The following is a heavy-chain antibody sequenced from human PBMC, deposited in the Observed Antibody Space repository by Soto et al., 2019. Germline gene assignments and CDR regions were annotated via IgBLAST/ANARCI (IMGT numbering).Heavy chain of an antibody. J-gene: IGHJ5*02. Sequence: VGPLILSCAAYGFPSVDNGMRWVRHSPGKGLEWVSGINWNGGSTGYADSVKGRYTISRDNAKNALDLQMNSLRAEDTALYYCARRAVVAVTGSLDNWLDPWGQGILVTVSS. D-gene: IGHD1-20*01. CDR3: ARRAVVAVTGSLDNWLDP. CDR2: INWNGGST. V-gene: IGHV3-20*04. CDR1: GFPSVDNG.